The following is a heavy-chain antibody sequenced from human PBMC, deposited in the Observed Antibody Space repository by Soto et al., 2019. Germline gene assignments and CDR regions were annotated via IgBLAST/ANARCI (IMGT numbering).Heavy chain of an antibody. J-gene: IGHJ4*02. Sequence: QVQLVESGGGVVQPGRSLRLSCAASGFTFSSYAMHWVRQAPGKGLEWVAVISYDGSNKYYADSVKGRCTISRDISKNTLHLQMSSLRAEDTAVYYCARAGGPLLDYWGQGTLVTVSS. CDR2: ISYDGSNK. V-gene: IGHV3-30-3*01. CDR1: GFTFSSYA. D-gene: IGHD2-15*01. CDR3: ARAGGPLLDY.